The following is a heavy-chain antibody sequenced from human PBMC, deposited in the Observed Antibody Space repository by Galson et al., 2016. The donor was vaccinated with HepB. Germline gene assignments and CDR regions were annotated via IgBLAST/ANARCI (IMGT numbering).Heavy chain of an antibody. CDR3: AKGGVPAVYYYYYGMDV. Sequence: SLRLSCAVSGFTFNSYAMTWVRQAPGKGLEWVSGISGSGGSTYYADSVKGRFTISRDNSKITLYLQMNSLRAEDTAVYYCAKGGVPAVYYYYYGMDVWGQGTTVTVSS. J-gene: IGHJ6*02. CDR1: GFTFNSYA. CDR2: ISGSGGST. V-gene: IGHV3-23*01. D-gene: IGHD2-2*01.